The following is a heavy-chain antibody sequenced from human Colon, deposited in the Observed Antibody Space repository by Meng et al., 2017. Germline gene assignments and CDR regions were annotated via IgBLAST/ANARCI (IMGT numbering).Heavy chain of an antibody. V-gene: IGHV3-21*01. J-gene: IGHJ4*02. CDR1: GFTFSSYS. CDR3: SRDLGGVSLDSFEY. D-gene: IGHD2-8*02. Sequence: GGSLRPSGAASGFTFSSYSMNWVRQAPGKGLEWVSSISNTNTYTYYADSVKGRFTISRDNARNSLYLQMNSLRAEDKAVYYCSRDLGGVSLDSFEYWGQGTKVTVSS. CDR2: ISNTNTYT.